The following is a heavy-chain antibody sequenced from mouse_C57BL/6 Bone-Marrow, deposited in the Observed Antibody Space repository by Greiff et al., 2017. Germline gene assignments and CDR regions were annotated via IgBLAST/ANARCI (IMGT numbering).Heavy chain of an antibody. CDR2: IWGDGST. J-gene: IGHJ2*01. Sequence: VKLMESGPGLVAPSQSLSITSTVSGVSLTSHGVSWVRQPPGKGMEWLGVIWGDGSTNYHSALISRLSISKDNSKSQVFLKLNSLQTDDTATYYCAKEGYSNFYFDYWGQGTTLTVSS. CDR3: AKEGYSNFYFDY. CDR1: GVSLTSHG. D-gene: IGHD2-5*01. V-gene: IGHV2-3*01.